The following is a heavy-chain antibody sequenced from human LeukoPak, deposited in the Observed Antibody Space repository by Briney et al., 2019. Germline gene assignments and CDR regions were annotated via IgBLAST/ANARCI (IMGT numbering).Heavy chain of an antibody. J-gene: IGHJ4*02. Sequence: PSETLSLTCTVSGGSISSGSYYWSWIRQPAGKGLVWIGRIYTSGSTNYNPSLKSRVTISVDTSKNQFSLKLTSVTAADTAVYYCARGLGIAAAGTGNFDYWGQGTLVTVSS. D-gene: IGHD6-13*01. CDR3: ARGLGIAAAGTGNFDY. CDR2: IYTSGST. CDR1: GGSISSGSYY. V-gene: IGHV4-61*02.